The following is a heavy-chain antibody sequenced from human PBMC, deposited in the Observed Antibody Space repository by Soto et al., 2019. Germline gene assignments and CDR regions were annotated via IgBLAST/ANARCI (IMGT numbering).Heavy chain of an antibody. V-gene: IGHV4-31*03. CDR1: GVSISSGGYY. CDR3: AREYYYDSSGFDY. CDR2: IYYSGST. Sequence: SETLSLTCTVSGVSISSGGYYWTWIRQHPQKGLEWIGHIYYSGSTYYNPSLKSRVTVSVDTSKNQFSLKLSSVTAADTAVYYCAREYYYDSSGFDYSGQATLVTVSS. J-gene: IGHJ4*02. D-gene: IGHD3-22*01.